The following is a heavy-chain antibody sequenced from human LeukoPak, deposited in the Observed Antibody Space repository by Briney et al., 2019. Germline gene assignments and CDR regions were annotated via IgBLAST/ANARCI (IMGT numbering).Heavy chain of an antibody. V-gene: IGHV3-53*01. D-gene: IGHD2-21*01. CDR2: IYRGTTT. Sequence: GGSLSLSCAASGFTVSSNYMSWVRQAPGKGLEWVSVIYRGTTTDYADSVKGRFTISRDNSRNTLYLQMNSLRAEDTALYYCARVADTHIFDYWGQGTLVTVSS. J-gene: IGHJ4*02. CDR1: GFTVSSNY. CDR3: ARVADTHIFDY.